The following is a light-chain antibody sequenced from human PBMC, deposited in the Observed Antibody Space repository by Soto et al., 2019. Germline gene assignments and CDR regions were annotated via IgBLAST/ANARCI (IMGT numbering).Light chain of an antibody. CDR1: NSNLGSNP. V-gene: IGLV1-44*01. CDR2: SNN. J-gene: IGLJ2*01. Sequence: QSVLTQPPSASGTPGQRVTISCSGSNSNLGSNPVNWYLHLPGTAPKLLIYSNNQRPSGGPDRFSGSKSGTSASLAISGLLSEEEADYLCGDWDGRIYGPVFGGGTNVKVL. CDR3: GDWDGRIYGPV.